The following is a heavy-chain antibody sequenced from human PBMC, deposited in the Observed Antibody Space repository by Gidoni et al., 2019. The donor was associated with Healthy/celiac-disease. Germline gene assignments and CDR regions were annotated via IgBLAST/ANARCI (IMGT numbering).Heavy chain of an antibody. D-gene: IGHD3-22*01. V-gene: IGHV3-30-3*01. Sequence: QVQLVESGGGVVQPGRSLRLSCAASGFTFSSYAMHWVRQAPGKGLEWVAVISYDGSNKYYADSVKGRFTISRDNSKNTLYLQMNSLRAEDTAVYYCAASITMIVGVNYWGQGTLVTVSS. CDR1: GFTFSSYA. J-gene: IGHJ4*02. CDR3: AASITMIVGVNY. CDR2: ISYDGSNK.